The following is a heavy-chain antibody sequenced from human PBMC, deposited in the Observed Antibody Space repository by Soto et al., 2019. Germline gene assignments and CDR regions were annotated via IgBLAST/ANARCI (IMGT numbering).Heavy chain of an antibody. J-gene: IGHJ4*02. D-gene: IGHD2-21*02. V-gene: IGHV3-33*01. Sequence: PGGSLRLSCAASGFTFSSYGMHWVRQAPGKGLEWVAVIWYDGSNKYYADSVKGRFTISRDNSKNTLYLQMNSLRAEDTAVYYCARFGGGGDCSWCGFDYWGQGTLVTVSS. CDR2: IWYDGSNK. CDR3: ARFGGGGDCSWCGFDY. CDR1: GFTFSSYG.